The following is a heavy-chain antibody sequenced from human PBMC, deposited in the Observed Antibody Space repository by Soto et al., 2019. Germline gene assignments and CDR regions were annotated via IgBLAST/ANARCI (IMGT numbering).Heavy chain of an antibody. CDR3: ARRITMVRGVSYGMDV. CDR1: GYSFTSYW. J-gene: IGHJ6*02. CDR2: IYPGDSDT. Sequence: GESLKISCKGSGYSFTSYWIGWVRQMPGKGLEWMGIIYPGDSDTRYSPPFQGQVTISADKSISTAYLQWSSLKASDTAMYYCARRITMVRGVSYGMDVWGQGTTVTVSS. V-gene: IGHV5-51*01. D-gene: IGHD3-10*01.